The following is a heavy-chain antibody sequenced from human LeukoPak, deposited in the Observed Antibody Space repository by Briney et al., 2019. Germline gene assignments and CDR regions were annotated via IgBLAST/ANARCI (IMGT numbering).Heavy chain of an antibody. CDR1: GFTFSDYY. D-gene: IGHD6-13*01. J-gene: IGHJ4*02. CDR2: ISSGSSTV. V-gene: IGHV3-11*01. CDR3: ARAPSSSWYYFDY. Sequence: GSLRLSCAASGFTFSDYYMSWIRQAPGKGLEWVSYISSGSSTVYYADSMKGRFTISRDNAKNSLFLQMNSLRAEDTAVYYCARAPSSSWYYFDYWGQGTLVTVSS.